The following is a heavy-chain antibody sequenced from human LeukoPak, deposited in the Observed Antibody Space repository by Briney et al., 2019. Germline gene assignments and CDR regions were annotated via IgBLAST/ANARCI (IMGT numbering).Heavy chain of an antibody. CDR3: AKDQYYYDSSGYLGYFDY. J-gene: IGHJ4*02. CDR2: INIDDTSI. D-gene: IGHD3-22*01. V-gene: IGHV3-74*01. CDR1: GFTFNTDW. Sequence: GGSLRLSCAASGFTFNTDWIHLVSQTQGKRHIWDLRINIDDTSISYADAVKGRFTTSRDNSKNTLYLQMNSLRAEDTAVYYCAKDQYYYDSSGYLGYFDYWGQGTLVTVSS.